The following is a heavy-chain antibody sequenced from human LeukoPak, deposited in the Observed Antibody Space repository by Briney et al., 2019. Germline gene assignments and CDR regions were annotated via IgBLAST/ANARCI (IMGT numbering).Heavy chain of an antibody. D-gene: IGHD4-17*01. Sequence: SGTLSLTCTVSGGSIRYSYWNWIRQPAGKRLEWIGRVYGSGSTNYNPSLESRATMSTGTSKNRFSLKLRSVTAADTALYYCARGLDYGDHIDAYDLWGHGTVVTVSS. CDR3: ARGLDYGDHIDAYDL. V-gene: IGHV4-4*07. J-gene: IGHJ3*01. CDR1: GGSIRYSY. CDR2: VYGSGST.